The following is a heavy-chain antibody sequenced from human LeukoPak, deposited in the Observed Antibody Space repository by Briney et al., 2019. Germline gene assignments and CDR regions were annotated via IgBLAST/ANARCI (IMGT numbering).Heavy chain of an antibody. CDR2: XXYDGSNK. D-gene: IGHD3-3*01. CDR1: GFTFSSYG. CDR3: AKPNFWSGYYKTYFDY. J-gene: IGHJ4*02. V-gene: IGHV3-30*18. Sequence: PGGSLRLSCAASGFTFSSYGMHWVRQAPGKGLEXXXXXXYDGSNKYYAXXXKGXXTISRDNSKNTLYLQMNSLRAEDTAVYYCAKPNFWSGYYKTYFDYWGQGTLVTVSS.